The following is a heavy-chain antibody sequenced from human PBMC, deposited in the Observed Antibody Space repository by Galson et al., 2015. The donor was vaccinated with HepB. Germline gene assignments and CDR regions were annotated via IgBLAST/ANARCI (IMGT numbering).Heavy chain of an antibody. CDR3: ARDRQSNQPNNGIFFS. Sequence: SLRLSCAASGFTFDDFGMSWVRQVPGKGLEWVANIRQDGGEKYYVGSVKGRFSISRDNAKNTVFLQMNSVRAEDAAVYFCARDRQSNQPNNGIFFSWGQGTLVTVSS. D-gene: IGHD3-3*01. CDR1: GFTFDDFG. J-gene: IGHJ4*02. V-gene: IGHV3-7*03. CDR2: IRQDGGEK.